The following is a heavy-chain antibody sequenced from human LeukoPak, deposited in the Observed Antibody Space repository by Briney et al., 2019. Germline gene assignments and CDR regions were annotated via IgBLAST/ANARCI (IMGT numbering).Heavy chain of an antibody. D-gene: IGHD3-10*01. Sequence: ASVKVSCKASGYTFTGYYMHWVRQAPGHGLEWMGRINPNSGSTNYAQKFQGRVTMTRDTSISTAYMELSRLRSDDTAVYYCARGYGSGSYWVPFDPWGQGTLVTVSS. V-gene: IGHV1-2*06. CDR3: ARGYGSGSYWVPFDP. CDR1: GYTFTGYY. CDR2: INPNSGST. J-gene: IGHJ5*02.